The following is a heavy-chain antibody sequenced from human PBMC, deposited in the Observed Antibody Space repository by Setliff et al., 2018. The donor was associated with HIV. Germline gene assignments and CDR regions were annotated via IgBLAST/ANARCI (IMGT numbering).Heavy chain of an antibody. CDR2: IYNSGST. Sequence: PSETLSLTCAVSGGSISSYFWSWVRQSPGKGLEWIGYIYNSGSTRYNPSLESRVTISVDTSKNEFSLKLTSVTAADTAVYYCARRQQLWLLYAFDIWGQGTMVTVSS. CDR3: ARRQQLWLLYAFDI. D-gene: IGHD5-18*01. V-gene: IGHV4-59*08. CDR1: GGSISSYF. J-gene: IGHJ3*02.